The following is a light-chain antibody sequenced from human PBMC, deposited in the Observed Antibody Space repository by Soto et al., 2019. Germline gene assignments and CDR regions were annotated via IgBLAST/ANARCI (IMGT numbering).Light chain of an antibody. CDR1: QSVSSSY. V-gene: IGKV3-15*01. J-gene: IGKJ5*01. CDR2: GAS. CDR3: HQYNNWPPFT. Sequence: EIVLTQSPGTLSLSPGERATLSCRASQSVSSSYLAWYQQRPGQAPRLLIYGASTRATGIPARFSGSGSGTEFTLTISSLQSEDFAVYYCHQYNNWPPFTFGQGTRLEIK.